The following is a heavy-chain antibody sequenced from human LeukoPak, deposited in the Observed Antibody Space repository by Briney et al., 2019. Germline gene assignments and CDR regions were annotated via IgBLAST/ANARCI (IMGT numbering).Heavy chain of an antibody. CDR1: GNTFSGYY. CDR3: ARDPGGSYRDIDY. CDR2: ISAYNGNT. V-gene: IGHV1-18*04. Sequence: ASVKVSCKASGNTFSGYYMHWVRRAPGQGLEWMGWISAYNGNTNYAQKLQGRVTMTTDTSTSTAYMELRSLRSDDTAVYYCARDPGGSYRDIDYWGQGTLVTVSS. D-gene: IGHD1-26*01. J-gene: IGHJ4*02.